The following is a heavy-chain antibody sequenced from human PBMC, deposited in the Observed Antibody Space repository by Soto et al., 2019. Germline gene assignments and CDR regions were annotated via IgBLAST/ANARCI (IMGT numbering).Heavy chain of an antibody. J-gene: IGHJ2*01. CDR3: ARDPHDNSCYYGRGYFDL. CDR1: GGSIRGGCCY. D-gene: IGHD3-22*01. V-gene: IGHV4-31*03. CDR2: IYYSVST. Sequence: QVQLQESGPGLVKPSQTLSLTCTVSGGSIRGGCCYLSWIRQHTGKGLAWIGYIYYSVSTYYNPSLKSRVTISVATSTNQFSLKLSSVTAADTAVYYCARDPHDNSCYYGRGYFDLWGRGTLVTVSS.